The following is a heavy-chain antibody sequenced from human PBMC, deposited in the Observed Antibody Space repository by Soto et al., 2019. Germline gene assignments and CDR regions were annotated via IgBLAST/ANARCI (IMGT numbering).Heavy chain of an antibody. CDR2: IDPSDSYT. CDR3: MRLQAAAGDNDLTFDY. Sequence: EVQLVQSGAEVKKPGESLRISCKGSGYSFTSYWISWVRQMPGKGLEWMGRIDPSDSYTNYSPSFQGHVTISADKSISTAYLQWSSLKASDTAMYYCMRLQAAAGDNDLTFDYWGQGTLVTVSS. D-gene: IGHD6-13*01. CDR1: GYSFTSYW. J-gene: IGHJ4*02. V-gene: IGHV5-10-1*01.